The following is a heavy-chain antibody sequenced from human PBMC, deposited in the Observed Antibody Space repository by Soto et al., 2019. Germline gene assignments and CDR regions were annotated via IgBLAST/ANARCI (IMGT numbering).Heavy chain of an antibody. CDR3: ARAEGGIFDC. CDR1: GCSISIGGDS. CDR2: IYHSGST. V-gene: IGHV4-30-2*01. D-gene: IGHD3-16*01. J-gene: IGHJ4*02. Sequence: QLQLQESGSGLVKPSQTLSLNCAASGCSISIGGDSWSWIRQPPGKGLEWIGHIYHSGSTYYNPSLKSRVTRSVDRSKNQFSLKLSSVTDADTAVYYCARAEGGIFDCWGQGTLVTVST.